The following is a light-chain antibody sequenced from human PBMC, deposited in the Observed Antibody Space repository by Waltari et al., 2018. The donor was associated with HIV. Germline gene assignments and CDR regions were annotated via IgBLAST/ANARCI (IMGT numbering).Light chain of an antibody. CDR3: QQLKNYPRT. V-gene: IGKV1-9*01. J-gene: IGKJ1*01. CDR1: QGIGSS. CDR2: SAS. Sequence: DIQLTQSPSFVSASVGDRITVICRASQGIGSSLAWYQQKTGRAPKLIIYSASTLQSGVPARFSGSGGGTEFTRTMDGLQAEEFATYYCQQLKNYPRTFGQGTKVEIK.